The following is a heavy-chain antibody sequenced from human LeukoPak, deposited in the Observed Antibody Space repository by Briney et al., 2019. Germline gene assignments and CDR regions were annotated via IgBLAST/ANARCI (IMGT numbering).Heavy chain of an antibody. CDR3: ARETVDYGDYVDY. J-gene: IGHJ4*02. D-gene: IGHD4-17*01. Sequence: PGGSLLLSCAASGFTFSSYWMSWVRQAPGKGLEWVANIKQDGSEKYYVDSVKGRFTISRGNAKNSLYLQMNSLRAEDTAVYYCARETVDYGDYVDYWGQGTLVTVSS. CDR1: GFTFSSYW. CDR2: IKQDGSEK. V-gene: IGHV3-7*03.